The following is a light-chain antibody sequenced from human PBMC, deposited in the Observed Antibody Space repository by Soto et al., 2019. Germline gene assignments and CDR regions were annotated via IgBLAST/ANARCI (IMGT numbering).Light chain of an antibody. V-gene: IGKV1-5*03. J-gene: IGKJ2*01. CDR2: KAS. CDR3: QQYNSFPYT. CDR1: QSISTW. Sequence: DIPMTQSPSTLSASVGDRVTITCRASQSISTWLAWYHQKPGKAPKLLIYKASNLQSGVPSRFSGSGSGTEFTLTISSLQPDDFATYYCQQYNSFPYTFGQGTKLEIK.